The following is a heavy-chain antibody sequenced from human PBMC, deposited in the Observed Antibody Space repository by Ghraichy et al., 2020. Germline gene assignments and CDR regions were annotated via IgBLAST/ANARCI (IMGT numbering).Heavy chain of an antibody. V-gene: IGHV4-39*01. J-gene: IGHJ4*02. CDR2: IYYSGST. CDR1: GGSISSSSYY. CDR3: ARHYPIVATPYYFDY. Sequence: SETLSLTCTVSGGSISSSSYYWGWIRQPPGKGLEWIGSIYYSGSTYYNPSLKSRVTISVDTSKNQFSLKLSSVTAADTAVYYCARHYPIVATPYYFDYWGQGTLVTVSS. D-gene: IGHD5-12*01.